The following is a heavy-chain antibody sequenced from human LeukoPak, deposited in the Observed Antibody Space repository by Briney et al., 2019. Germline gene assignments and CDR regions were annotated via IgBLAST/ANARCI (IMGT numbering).Heavy chain of an antibody. CDR1: GYTFTAYY. J-gene: IGHJ3*02. D-gene: IGHD3-16*02. CDR2: INPDRGGT. CDR3: ARGPYDYVWGNYRYTGDAFDI. Sequence: ASVKVSCKASGYTFTAYYMHWLRQAPGQGLEWMGRINPDRGGTNYAQKFQGRVTMTRDKSVSTAYMELTSLRSDDTAVYYCARGPYDYVWGNYRYTGDAFDIWGHGTVVTVSS. V-gene: IGHV1-2*06.